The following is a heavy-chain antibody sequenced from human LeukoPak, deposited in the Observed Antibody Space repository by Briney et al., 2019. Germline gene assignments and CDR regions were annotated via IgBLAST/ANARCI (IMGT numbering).Heavy chain of an antibody. J-gene: IGHJ5*02. CDR1: GYTFTSYY. CDR2: INPSGGRT. Sequence: ASVKVSCKASGYTFTSYYMHWVRQAPGQGLEWMGMINPSGGRTSYAQKFQGRVTMTRDMSTSTVYMELSSLRSEDTAVYYCARDYCSGGSCYSWFDPWGQGTLVTVSS. D-gene: IGHD2-15*01. V-gene: IGHV1-46*01. CDR3: ARDYCSGGSCYSWFDP.